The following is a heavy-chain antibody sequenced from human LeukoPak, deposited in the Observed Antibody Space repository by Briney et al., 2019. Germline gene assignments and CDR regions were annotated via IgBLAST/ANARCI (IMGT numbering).Heavy chain of an antibody. CDR1: GFTFSSYA. V-gene: IGHV3-23*01. D-gene: IGHD6-13*01. CDR2: ISGSGGST. Sequence: GGSLRLSCAASGFTFSSYAMSWVRQAPGKGLEWVSAISGSGGSTYYADSVKGRFTISRDNSKNTLYLQMSSLRAEDTAVYYCAKVSGIAAADYYGMDVWGQGTTVTVSS. J-gene: IGHJ6*02. CDR3: AKVSGIAAADYYGMDV.